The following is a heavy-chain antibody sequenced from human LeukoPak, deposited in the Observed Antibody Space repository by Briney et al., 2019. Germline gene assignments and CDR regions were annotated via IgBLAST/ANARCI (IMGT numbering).Heavy chain of an antibody. CDR2: INHSGST. Sequence: SETLSLTCAVYGGSFSGYYWSWIRQPPGKGLEWIGEINHSGSTNYNPSLKSRVTISVDTSKNQFSLKLSSVTAADTAVYYCARGVYYDFWSGYYWFDPWGQGTLVTVPS. J-gene: IGHJ5*02. CDR1: GGSFSGYY. V-gene: IGHV4-34*01. CDR3: ARGVYYDFWSGYYWFDP. D-gene: IGHD3-3*01.